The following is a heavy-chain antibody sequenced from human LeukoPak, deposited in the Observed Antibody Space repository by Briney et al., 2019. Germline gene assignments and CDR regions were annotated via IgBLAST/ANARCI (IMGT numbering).Heavy chain of an antibody. Sequence: SVKVSCKASGGTFSSYAISWVRQAPGQGLEWMGGIIPIFGTANYAQKFQGRVTITTDESTSTAYMELSSLRSEDTAVYYCARDMAGYSSSWYPGYWGQGTLVTVSS. J-gene: IGHJ4*02. CDR2: IIPIFGTA. CDR3: ARDMAGYSSSWYPGY. D-gene: IGHD6-13*01. V-gene: IGHV1-69*05. CDR1: GGTFSSYA.